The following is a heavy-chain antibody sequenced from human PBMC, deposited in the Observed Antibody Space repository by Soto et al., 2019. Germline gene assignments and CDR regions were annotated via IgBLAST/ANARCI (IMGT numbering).Heavy chain of an antibody. J-gene: IGHJ4*02. D-gene: IGHD3-10*01. Sequence: EVQLVESGGGLVQPGGSLRLSCAASGFTFSGSWMHWVRQAPGKGLVWVSRINGDGSGTSYADFVKGRFTISRDDAKNTLFLQINGLRGQDTAVYYCARGIFGSGTANDYWGQGTLVTVSS. CDR1: GFTFSGSW. CDR2: INGDGSGT. CDR3: ARGIFGSGTANDY. V-gene: IGHV3-74*01.